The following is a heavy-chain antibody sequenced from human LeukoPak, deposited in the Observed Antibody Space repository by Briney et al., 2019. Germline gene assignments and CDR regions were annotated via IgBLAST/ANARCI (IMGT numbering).Heavy chain of an antibody. CDR1: GFTSNDHA. Sequence: GGSLRLSCTASGFTSNDHAMHWVRQAPGKGLEWVSGIMWDSSRIGYADSVKGRFTISRDNAKNFLYLQMNSLRPEDTALYYCGKDISAGGLDSWGQGTLVTVTS. V-gene: IGHV3-9*02. CDR2: IMWDSSRI. J-gene: IGHJ4*02. D-gene: IGHD6-13*01. CDR3: GKDISAGGLDS.